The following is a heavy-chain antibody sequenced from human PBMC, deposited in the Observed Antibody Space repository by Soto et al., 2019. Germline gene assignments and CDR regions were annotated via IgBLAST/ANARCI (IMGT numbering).Heavy chain of an antibody. CDR3: GRIAYLYNSSIGGWFDP. CDR2: IYYRRST. Sequence: PSETLSLTCTVSGRSISSYYWSWIRQPPGKRLELIGYIYYRRSTNYNPSLKSLVTISVNTSKNQYSLKLSSVTAADTAVYYWGRIAYLYNSSIGGWFDPWGQGTLVTVSS. J-gene: IGHJ5*02. D-gene: IGHD6-13*01. CDR1: GRSISSYY. V-gene: IGHV4-59*01.